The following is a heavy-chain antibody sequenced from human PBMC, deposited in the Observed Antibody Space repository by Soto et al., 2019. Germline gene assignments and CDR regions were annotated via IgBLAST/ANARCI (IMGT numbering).Heavy chain of an antibody. CDR3: ASVLFTPGRFDP. Sequence: PSETLSLTCTVSGGSISSGDYYWSWIRQPPGKGLEWIGYIYYSGSTYYNPSLKSRVTISVDTSKNQFSLKLSSVTAADTAVYYCASVLFTPGRFDPWGPGTLVNLSS. CDR2: IYYSGST. J-gene: IGHJ5*02. V-gene: IGHV4-30-4*01. CDR1: GGSISSGDYY.